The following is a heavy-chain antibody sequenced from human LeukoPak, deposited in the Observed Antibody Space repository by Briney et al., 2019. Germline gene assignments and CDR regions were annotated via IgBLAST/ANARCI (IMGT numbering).Heavy chain of an antibody. CDR3: ARGEVGYCSGGSCYYFDY. CDR1: GYTFTGYY. Sequence: ASVKVSCKASGYTFTGYYMHWVRQAPGQGLEWMGWINPNSGGTNYAQKFQGRVTMTRDTSISTAYMELSRLRSDDTAVYYCARGEVGYCSGGSCYYFDYWGQGTLVTVSS. D-gene: IGHD2-15*01. CDR2: INPNSGGT. V-gene: IGHV1-2*02. J-gene: IGHJ4*02.